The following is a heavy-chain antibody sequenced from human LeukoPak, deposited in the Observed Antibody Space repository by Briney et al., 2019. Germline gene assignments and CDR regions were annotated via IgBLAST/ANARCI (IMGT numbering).Heavy chain of an antibody. Sequence: GGSLRLSCAASGFTFSSYGMHWVRQAPGKGLEWVAFIRYDGSNKYYADSVKGRFTISRDNSKNTLYLQMNRLRAEDTAVYYCAKSGSKRGGSNYFDYWGQGTLVTVSS. CDR3: AKSGSKRGGSNYFDY. D-gene: IGHD3-10*01. V-gene: IGHV3-30*02. J-gene: IGHJ4*02. CDR2: IRYDGSNK. CDR1: GFTFSSYG.